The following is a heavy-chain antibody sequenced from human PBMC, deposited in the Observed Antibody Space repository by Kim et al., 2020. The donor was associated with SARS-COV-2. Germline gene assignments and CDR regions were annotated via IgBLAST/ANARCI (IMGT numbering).Heavy chain of an antibody. V-gene: IGHV1-58*01. CDR2: IVVGSGNT. D-gene: IGHD3-22*01. CDR3: AAFRPVPLPGPLSDRYYYESSGYYLRDYYYGMDV. Sequence: SVKVSCKAPGFTFTSSAVQWVRQARGQRLEWIGWIVVGSGNTNYAQKFQERVTITSDMSTSIAYMELSSLRSDDTAVYYCAAFRPVPLPGPLSDRYYYESSGYYLRDYYYGMDVWGQGTTVTVSS. CDR1: GFTFTSSA. J-gene: IGHJ6*02.